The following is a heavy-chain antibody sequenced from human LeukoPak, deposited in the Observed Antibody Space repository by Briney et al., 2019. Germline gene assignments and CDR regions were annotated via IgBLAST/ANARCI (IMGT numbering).Heavy chain of an antibody. CDR3: AAGTPALEF. Sequence: ASETLSLTCTVPGGSISSYYWSWIRQPPGKGLEWIGYIHYSGSTNHNPSLKSRVTISVDTSKNHFSLKLSSVTAADTAVYYCAAGTPALEFWGQGTLVTVSS. J-gene: IGHJ4*02. D-gene: IGHD2-15*01. CDR1: GGSISSYY. CDR2: IHYSGST. V-gene: IGHV4-59*01.